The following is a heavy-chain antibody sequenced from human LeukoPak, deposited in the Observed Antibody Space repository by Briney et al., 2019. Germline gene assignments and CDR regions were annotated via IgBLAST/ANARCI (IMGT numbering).Heavy chain of an antibody. CDR1: GFSVSSNY. J-gene: IGHJ2*01. Sequence: GGSLRLSCAASGFSVSSNYMSWVRQAPGKGLEWVSVLYSGGTTYYADSVKGRFTVSRDDSKNMLYFQMNSLRAEDTAVYYCARDRGYVVRGVIHHWSFDLWGRGTLVTVSS. D-gene: IGHD3-10*01. CDR3: ARDRGYVVRGVIHHWSFDL. CDR2: LYSGGTT. V-gene: IGHV3-66*01.